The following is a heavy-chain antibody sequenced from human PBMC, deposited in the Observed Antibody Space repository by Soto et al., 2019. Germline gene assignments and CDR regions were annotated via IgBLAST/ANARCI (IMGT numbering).Heavy chain of an antibody. CDR1: GFTFRSYA. J-gene: IGHJ4*02. Sequence: QVQLVESGGGVVQPRRSLRLSCAASGFTFRSYAVHFVRQSPGKVLKWVAVISYDGSNKYYADSVKGRFTLSRHNSKTLYLQMNRLRAEDTAVYYCVRDTSPYSSGWHNRHFDYWGQGALVTVS. V-gene: IGHV3-30-3*01. D-gene: IGHD6-19*01. CDR2: ISYDGSNK. CDR3: VRDTSPYSSGWHNRHFDY.